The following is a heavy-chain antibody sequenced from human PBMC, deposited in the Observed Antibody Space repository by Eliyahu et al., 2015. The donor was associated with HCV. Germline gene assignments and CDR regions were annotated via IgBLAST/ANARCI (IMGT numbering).Heavy chain of an antibody. Sequence: EVQLVESGGGLVKPGGSLRLSCAASGFTFSSYXXNWXPQAPGKGXEWVLSISSRSSYIYYADSVKGXFTISRDNAKNSLYLQMNSLRAEDTAVYYCAAEGGGSGSYYTDYYYYYGMDVWGQGTTVTVSS. V-gene: IGHV3-21*01. CDR2: ISSRSSYI. CDR3: AAEGGGSGSYYTDYYYYYGMDV. CDR1: GFTFSSYX. D-gene: IGHD3-10*01. J-gene: IGHJ6*02.